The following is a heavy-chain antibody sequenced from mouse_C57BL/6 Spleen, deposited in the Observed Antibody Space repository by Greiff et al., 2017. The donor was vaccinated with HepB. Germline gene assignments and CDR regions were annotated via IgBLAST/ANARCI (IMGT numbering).Heavy chain of an antibody. D-gene: IGHD1-1*01. V-gene: IGHV5-4*01. Sequence: EVQVVESGGGLVKPGGSLKLSCAASGFTFSSYAMSWVRQTPEKRLEWVATISDGGSYTYYPDNVKGRFTISRDNAKNNLYQQMSHLKSEDTAMYYCARDEDYYGSSPHWYCDVWGTGTTVTVSS. CDR1: GFTFSSYA. CDR3: ARDEDYYGSSPHWYCDV. J-gene: IGHJ1*03. CDR2: ISDGGSYT.